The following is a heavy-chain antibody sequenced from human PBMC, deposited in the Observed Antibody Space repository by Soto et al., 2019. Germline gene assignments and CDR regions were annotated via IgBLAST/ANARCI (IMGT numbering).Heavy chain of an antibody. CDR1: GFTFSSYA. CDR3: ARGIAAPYYYYYYMDV. CDR2: ISGSGGST. D-gene: IGHD6-13*01. V-gene: IGHV3-23*01. J-gene: IGHJ6*03. Sequence: GGSLRLSCAASGFTFSSYAMSWVRQAPGKGLEWVSAISGSGGSTYYADSVKGRFTISRDNSKNTLYLQMNSLRAEDTAVYYCARGIAAPYYYYYYMDVWGKGTTVTVSS.